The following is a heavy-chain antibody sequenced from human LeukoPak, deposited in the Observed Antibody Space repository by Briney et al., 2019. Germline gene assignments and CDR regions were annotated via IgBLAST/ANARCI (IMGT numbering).Heavy chain of an antibody. CDR3: AAPPLLTGYPYGI. CDR2: IIPIFGTA. V-gene: IGHV1-69*01. CDR1: GGTFSSYA. J-gene: IGHJ3*02. Sequence: SVEVSCKASGGTFSSYAISWVRQAPGQGLEWMGGIIPIFGTANYAQKFQGRVTITADESTSTAYMELSSLRSEDTAVYYCAAPPLLTGYPYGIWGQGTMVTVSS. D-gene: IGHD3-9*01.